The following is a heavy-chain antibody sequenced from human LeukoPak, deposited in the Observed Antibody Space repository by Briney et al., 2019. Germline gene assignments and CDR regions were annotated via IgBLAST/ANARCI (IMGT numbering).Heavy chain of an antibody. V-gene: IGHV3-7*04. CDR2: INQDGSDQ. Sequence: GGSLRLSCAASGFTFSTKWMSWVRQAPGKGLEWVATINQDGSDQYYVDSVKGRFTISRDNAKNSLDLQMNSLRDEDTALYYCVTDTSMGGLFDYWGQGTLVTVSS. J-gene: IGHJ4*02. CDR1: GFTFSTKW. CDR3: VTDTSMGGLFDY. D-gene: IGHD5-18*01.